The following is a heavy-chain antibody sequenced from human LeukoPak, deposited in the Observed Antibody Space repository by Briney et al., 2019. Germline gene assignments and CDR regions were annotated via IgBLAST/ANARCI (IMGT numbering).Heavy chain of an antibody. CDR2: ISAGGSRT. CDR1: GFTFRNYA. Sequence: GGSLRLSCAASGFTFRNYAMSWVRQIPGKGLEWVSGISAGGSRTYYSDSVKGRFTISRDNSKNTLYLQMNSLRAEDTAVYYCAVQRTLWQQVLDHWGQGVLVTVSS. V-gene: IGHV3-23*01. CDR3: AVQRTLWQQVLDH. D-gene: IGHD6-13*01. J-gene: IGHJ4*02.